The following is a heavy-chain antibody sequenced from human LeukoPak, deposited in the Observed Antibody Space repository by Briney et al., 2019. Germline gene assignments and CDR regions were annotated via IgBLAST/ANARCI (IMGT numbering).Heavy chain of an antibody. CDR2: INAGNGNT. CDR1: GYTFTNYA. V-gene: IGHV1-3*01. J-gene: IGHJ4*02. CDR3: ARTSGEYDY. Sequence: ASVKVSCKASGYTFTNYALHWVRQAPGQRLEWMGWINAGNGNTKYSQKFQDRVTITRDTSASTAYMELSSLRSEDTAVYYCARTSGEYDYWGQGTLVTVSS. D-gene: IGHD3-16*01.